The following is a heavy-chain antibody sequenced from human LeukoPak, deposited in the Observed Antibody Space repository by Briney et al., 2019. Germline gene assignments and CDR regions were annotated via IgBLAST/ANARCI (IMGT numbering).Heavy chain of an antibody. CDR3: AKDNAMIVVVPTAGAFDI. Sequence: GGSLRLFCAASGFTFSSYAMSWVRQAPGKGLEWVSAISGSGGSTYYADSVKGRFTISRDNSKNTLYLQMNSLRAEDTAVYYCAKDNAMIVVVPTAGAFDIWGQGTMVTVSS. CDR2: ISGSGGST. D-gene: IGHD3-22*01. J-gene: IGHJ3*02. V-gene: IGHV3-23*01. CDR1: GFTFSSYA.